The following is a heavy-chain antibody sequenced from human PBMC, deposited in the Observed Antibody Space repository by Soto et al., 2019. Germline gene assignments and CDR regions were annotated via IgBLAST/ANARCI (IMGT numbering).Heavy chain of an antibody. Sequence: PGGSLRLSCAASGFTFSSYWLHWVRQAPGEGLVWVSRINSDGSSTRYADSVKGRFTISRDNAKNTLYLQMNNLRAEDTAVYYCATQIAAGGGGWCQGTLVTVSS. V-gene: IGHV3-74*01. CDR2: INSDGSST. D-gene: IGHD6-13*01. CDR1: GFTFSSYW. CDR3: ATQIAAGGGG. J-gene: IGHJ4*02.